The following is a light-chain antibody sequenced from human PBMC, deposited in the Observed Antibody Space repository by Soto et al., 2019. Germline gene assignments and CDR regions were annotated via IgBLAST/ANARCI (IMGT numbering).Light chain of an antibody. CDR2: LGF. CDR3: MQGLQTFYT. J-gene: IGKJ2*01. V-gene: IGKV2-28*01. CDR1: QSLLHSNGYTY. Sequence: DIVMTQSPLSLPVTPGEPAPISCRSSQSLLHSNGYTYLDWYLQKPGQSPQLLIYLGFNRASGVPDRFSGSGSGTDFTLKISRVEAEDVGVYYCMQGLQTFYTFGQGTKLEIK.